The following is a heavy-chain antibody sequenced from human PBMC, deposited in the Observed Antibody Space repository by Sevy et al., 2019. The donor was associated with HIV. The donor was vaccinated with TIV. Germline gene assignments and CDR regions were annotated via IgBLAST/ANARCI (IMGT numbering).Heavy chain of an antibody. D-gene: IGHD1-1*01. J-gene: IGHJ4*02. V-gene: IGHV1-2*04. Sequence: ASVKVSCKASGYTFTDYYMHWVRQAPGQGLEWMGWINPDSGDTIYAQKFQGWVTMTRDTSIITAYMELTRLNSDDTAVYFCATAGTNGYNSFDYWGQGTLVTVSS. CDR2: INPDSGDT. CDR3: ATAGTNGYNSFDY. CDR1: GYTFTDYY.